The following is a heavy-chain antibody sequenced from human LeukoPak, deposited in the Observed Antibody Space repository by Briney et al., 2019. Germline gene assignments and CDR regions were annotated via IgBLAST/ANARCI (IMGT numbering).Heavy chain of an antibody. CDR3: AREATRAGGYFDN. V-gene: IGHV4-31*03. CDR2: IYFSGST. CDR1: GGSISSGGFY. J-gene: IGHJ4*02. Sequence: ASETLSLTCTVSGGSISSGGFYWSWIRQYPGKVLEWIGYIYFSGSTYYNPSLKSRFTISLDTSQNQFSLKVSSVTAADTAVYYCAREATRAGGYFDNWGQGILVTVSS. D-gene: IGHD6-13*01.